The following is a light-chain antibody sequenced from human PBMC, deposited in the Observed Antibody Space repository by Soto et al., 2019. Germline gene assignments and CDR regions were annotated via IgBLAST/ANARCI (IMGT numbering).Light chain of an antibody. J-gene: IGLJ1*01. Sequence: QSALSQPASVSGSPGQSIAISCTGTSSDVGSYNLVSWYQQHPGKAPKLMIYDAFRRPSGVSDRFSGSRSGNTASLTISGLQSEVEADYYCCAYAGSNTYVFGTGNKVTVL. CDR2: DAF. CDR3: CAYAGSNTYV. CDR1: SSDVGSYNL. V-gene: IGLV2-23*01.